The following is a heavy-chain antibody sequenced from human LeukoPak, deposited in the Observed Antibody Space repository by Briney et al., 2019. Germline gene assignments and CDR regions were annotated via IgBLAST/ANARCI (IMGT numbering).Heavy chain of an antibody. D-gene: IGHD5-12*01. CDR1: GFSLSTSGMR. CDR2: IDWDEDK. J-gene: IGHJ4*02. Sequence: SGPTLVNPPQTLTLTCTFSGFSLSTSGMRVSWIRQPPGKALEWLARIDWDEDKFYSTSLKTRLTISKDTSKNQVVLTMTNMDPVDTATYYCARNIVATTTFLFDYWGQGTLVTVSS. CDR3: ARNIVATTTFLFDY. V-gene: IGHV2-70*04.